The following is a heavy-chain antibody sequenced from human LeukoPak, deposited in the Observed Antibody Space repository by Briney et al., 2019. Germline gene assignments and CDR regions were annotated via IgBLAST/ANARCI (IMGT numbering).Heavy chain of an antibody. D-gene: IGHD4-17*01. CDR2: IKSKTDGGTT. CDR3: TTQLHDYGDYEVAFDI. CDR1: GFTFSNAW. Sequence: PGGSLRLSCAASGFTFSNAWMSWVRQAPGKGLEWVGRIKSKTDGGTTDYAAPVKGRFTITRDDSKNTLYLQMNSLKTEDTAVYYCTTQLHDYGDYEVAFDIWGQGTMVTVSS. V-gene: IGHV3-15*01. J-gene: IGHJ3*02.